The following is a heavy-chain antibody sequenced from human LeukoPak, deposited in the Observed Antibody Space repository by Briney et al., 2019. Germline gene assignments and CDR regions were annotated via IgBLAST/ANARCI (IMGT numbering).Heavy chain of an antibody. D-gene: IGHD4-4*01. CDR1: GGSISSYY. V-gene: IGHV4-4*07. CDR2: IYTSGST. CDR3: ARGVTTVTTNYYFDY. J-gene: IGHJ4*02. Sequence: SSETLSLTCTVSGGSISSYYWSWIRQPAGKGREWIGRIYTSGSTNYNPSLKSRVTMSVDTSKNQFSLKLSSVTAADTAVYYCARGVTTVTTNYYFDYWGQGTLVTVSS.